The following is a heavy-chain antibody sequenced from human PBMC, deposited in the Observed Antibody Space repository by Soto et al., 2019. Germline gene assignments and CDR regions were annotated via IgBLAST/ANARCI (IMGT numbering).Heavy chain of an antibody. CDR1: GFTFSSYA. Sequence: VGPLRLSCAASGFTFSSYATHWVRQAPGKGLEWVAVISYDGSNKYYADSVKGRFTISRDNSKNTLYLQMNSRRAEDTAVYYCARQKQVDYWGQGTLFTVSA. CDR2: ISYDGSNK. V-gene: IGHV3-30-3*01. D-gene: IGHD6-13*01. CDR3: ARQKQVDY. J-gene: IGHJ4*02.